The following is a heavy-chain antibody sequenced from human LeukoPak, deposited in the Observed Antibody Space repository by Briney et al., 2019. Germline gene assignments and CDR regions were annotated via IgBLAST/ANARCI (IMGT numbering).Heavy chain of an antibody. V-gene: IGHV4-34*01. D-gene: IGHD5-12*01. Sequence: SSETLSLTCAVYGGSLSAYYWTWIRQPPGKGLEWIGEINHGGSTNYNPSLKSRVTISIDTSKNQFSLKLSSVTAADTAVYYCAREHGGYVFDYWGQGTLVTVSS. CDR3: AREHGGYVFDY. CDR2: INHGGST. J-gene: IGHJ4*02. CDR1: GGSLSAYY.